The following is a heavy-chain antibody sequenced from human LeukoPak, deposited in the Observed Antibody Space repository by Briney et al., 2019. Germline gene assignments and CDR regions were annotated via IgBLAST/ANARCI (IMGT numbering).Heavy chain of an antibody. CDR3: AKAPVTTCSGAYCYPFDY. J-gene: IGHJ4*02. D-gene: IGHD2-15*01. V-gene: IGHV3-30*04. Sequence: GGSLRLSCAASGFTFSSYAVHWVRQAPGKVLEWVAFISNDGSNRYYADSVKGRFTISRDSSKNTLYLQMNSLRAEDAAVYYCAKAPVTTCSGAYCYPFDYWGQGTLVTVSS. CDR2: ISNDGSNR. CDR1: GFTFSSYA.